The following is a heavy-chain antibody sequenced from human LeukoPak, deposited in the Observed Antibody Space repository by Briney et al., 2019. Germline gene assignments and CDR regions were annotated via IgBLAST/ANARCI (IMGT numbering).Heavy chain of an antibody. CDR1: GYTFTSYA. V-gene: IGHV7-4-1*01. Sequence: ASVKVSCKASGYTFTSYAMNWVRQAPGQGLEWMGWVNTNTGNPTYAQGFTGRFVFSLDTSVSTAYYCATDLDKRYCSGGSCYVFDYWGQGTLVTVSS. CDR3: YVFDY. CDR2: VNTNTGNP. D-gene: IGHD2-15*01. J-gene: IGHJ4*02.